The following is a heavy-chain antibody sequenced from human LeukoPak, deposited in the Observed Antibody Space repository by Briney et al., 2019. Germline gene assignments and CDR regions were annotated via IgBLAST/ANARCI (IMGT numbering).Heavy chain of an antibody. D-gene: IGHD2-21*01. CDR2: INQDGSEK. J-gene: IGHJ4*02. V-gene: IGHV3-7*01. CDR1: GFNFSDYY. CDR3: ARWVSQYYFDY. Sequence: GGSLRLSCAASGFNFSDYYMSWVRQAPGKGLEWVANINQDGSEKYFVDSVKGRFTISRDNAQNSVFLQMDSLRVDDTAVYYCARWVSQYYFDYWGQGTQVTVSS.